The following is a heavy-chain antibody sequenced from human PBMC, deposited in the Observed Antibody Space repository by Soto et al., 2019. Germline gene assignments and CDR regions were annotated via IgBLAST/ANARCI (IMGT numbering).Heavy chain of an antibody. V-gene: IGHV3-21*01. J-gene: IGHJ5*02. D-gene: IGHD2-2*01. CDR2: ISRRSSYI. CDR1: GFPSSGFA. CDR3: ARDVTVVVPAAIENWFDP. Sequence: EVQLVESGGGLASPGGSLDLSFEPSGFPSSGFALTWFPQAPGKGLGWVSSISRRSSYIYYADSVKGRFTISRDNAKNSLYLQMNSLRAEDTAVYYCARDVTVVVPAAIENWFDPWGQGTLVTVSS.